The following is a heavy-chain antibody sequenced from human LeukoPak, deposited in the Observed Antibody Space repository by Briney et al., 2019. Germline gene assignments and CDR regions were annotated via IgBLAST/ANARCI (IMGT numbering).Heavy chain of an antibody. V-gene: IGHV4-34*01. CDR1: GGSFSGYF. CDR2: INHSGST. Sequence: PSETLSLTCAVNGGSFSGYFWSWIRQPPGKGLEWIGEINHSGSTYYNASLKSRITISVDTSKRQFSLRMNSVTAADTAVYYCARVAVAGRPTPYDYWGQGTLVTVSS. CDR3: ARVAVAGRPTPYDY. J-gene: IGHJ4*02. D-gene: IGHD6-19*01.